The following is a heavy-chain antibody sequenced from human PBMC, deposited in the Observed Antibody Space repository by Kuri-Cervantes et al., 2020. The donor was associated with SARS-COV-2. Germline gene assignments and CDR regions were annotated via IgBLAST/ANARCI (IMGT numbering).Heavy chain of an antibody. CDR3: ASQYGSGKNNWFDP. CDR2: IIPIFGTA. CDR1: GGTFSSYA. J-gene: IGHJ5*02. Sequence: SVKVSCKASGGTFSSYAISWVRQAPGQGLEWMGGIIPIFGTANYAQKFQGRVTITADKSTSTAYMELSSLRSEDTAVYYCASQYGSGKNNWFDPWGQGTLVTVSS. D-gene: IGHD3-10*01. V-gene: IGHV1-69*06.